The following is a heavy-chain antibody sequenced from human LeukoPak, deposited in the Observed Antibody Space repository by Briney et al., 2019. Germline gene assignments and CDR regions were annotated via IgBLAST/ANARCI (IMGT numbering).Heavy chain of an antibody. CDR3: AKDPRSYSANYYYGMDV. CDR2: ISGSGGST. Sequence: PGGSLRLSCAASGFTFSSYAMSWVRQAPGKGLEWVSAISGSGGSTYYADSVKGRFTISRDNSKNTLYLQMSSLRAEDTAVYYCAKDPRSYSANYYYGMDVWGQGTTVSVSS. J-gene: IGHJ6*02. CDR1: GFTFSSYA. V-gene: IGHV3-23*01. D-gene: IGHD1-26*01.